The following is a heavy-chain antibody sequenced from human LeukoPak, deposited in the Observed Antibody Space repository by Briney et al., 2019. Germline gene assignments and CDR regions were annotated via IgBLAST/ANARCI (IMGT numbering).Heavy chain of an antibody. V-gene: IGHV1-46*01. CDR1: RYTSTSDY. J-gene: IGHJ4*02. Sequence: ASVKVSCKASRYTSTSDYMHWVRHAPRQGVGSMGIINPSGGRTSYAQTSQGSDTMTRDKSTSTVYMELSSLRSEDTAVYYCARDRDPQGFDYWGQGTLATVSS. CDR3: ARDRDPQGFDY. CDR2: INPSGGRT.